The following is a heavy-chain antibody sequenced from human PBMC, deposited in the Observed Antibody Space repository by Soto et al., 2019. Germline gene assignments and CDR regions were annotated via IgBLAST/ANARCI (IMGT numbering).Heavy chain of an antibody. V-gene: IGHV5-10-1*01. CDR2: IDPSDSYT. Sequence: PGESLKISCKGSGYSFTSYWISWVRQMPGKGLEWMGRIDPSDSYTNYSPSFQGHVTISADKSISTAYLQWSSLKASDTAMYYCARVCCLSFYYYYGMDVWGQGTTVTVSS. CDR3: ARVCCLSFYYYYGMDV. CDR1: GYSFTSYW. J-gene: IGHJ6*02. D-gene: IGHD2-21*01.